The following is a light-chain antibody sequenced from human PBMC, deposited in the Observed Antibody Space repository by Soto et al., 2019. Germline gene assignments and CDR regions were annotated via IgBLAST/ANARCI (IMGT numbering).Light chain of an antibody. J-gene: IGLJ2*01. V-gene: IGLV2-14*01. Sequence: QSALTQPASVSGSPGQSITISCTGTSSDVGGYNYVSWYQQHPGKAPKLMIYDVNNRPSGVSNRCSGSKSGNTASLTISGLQAEDEADYYCCSYTSSSTRVVFGGGTKLTVL. CDR1: SSDVGGYNY. CDR2: DVN. CDR3: CSYTSSSTRVV.